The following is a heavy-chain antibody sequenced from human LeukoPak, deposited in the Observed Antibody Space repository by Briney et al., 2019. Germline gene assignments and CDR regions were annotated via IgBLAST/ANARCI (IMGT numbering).Heavy chain of an antibody. J-gene: IGHJ4*02. CDR3: ARQRGTTFRDPPVVDY. D-gene: IGHD1/OR15-1a*01. V-gene: IGHV4-39*01. Sequence: PSETLSLTCTVSGGSISSSSYYWAWIRQPPGKGLEWIGNIYYRGTTYYNPSLKSRVTISVDTSKNQFSLKLNSVTAADTAVYYCARQRGTTFRDPPVVDYWGQGTLVTVSS. CDR1: GGSISSSSYY. CDR2: IYYRGTT.